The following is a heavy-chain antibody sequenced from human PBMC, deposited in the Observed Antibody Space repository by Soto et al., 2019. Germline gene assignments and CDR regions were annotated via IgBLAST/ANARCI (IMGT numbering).Heavy chain of an antibody. V-gene: IGHV1-24*01. CDR2: FDPEDGET. CDR1: GYTLTELS. J-gene: IGHJ4*02. D-gene: IGHD4-17*01. Sequence: VKVSCKVSGYTLTELSMHWVLQAPGKGLEWMGGFDPEDGETIYAQKFQGRVTMTEDTSTDTAYMELSSLRSEDTAVYYCATLTTVTTGFFLDYWGQGTLVTVSS. CDR3: ATLTTVTTGFFLDY.